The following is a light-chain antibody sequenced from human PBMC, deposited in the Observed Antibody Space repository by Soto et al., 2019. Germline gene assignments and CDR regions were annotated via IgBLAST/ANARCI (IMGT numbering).Light chain of an antibody. CDR1: SSDVGGYNY. V-gene: IGLV2-14*01. CDR3: SSYTSTLVV. J-gene: IGLJ2*01. CDR2: DVS. Sequence: QSVLTQPASVSGSPGQSITISCTGTSSDVGGYNYVSWYQQHPGKAPKLMIYDVSDRPSGVSNRFSGSKSDNTASLTISGLQAEDEADYDCSSYTSTLVVFGGGTKLTVL.